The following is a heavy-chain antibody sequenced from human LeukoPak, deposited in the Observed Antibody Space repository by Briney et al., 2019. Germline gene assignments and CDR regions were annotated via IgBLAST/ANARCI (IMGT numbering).Heavy chain of an antibody. V-gene: IGHV3-30*04. J-gene: IGHJ4*02. D-gene: IGHD3-16*01. CDR1: GFTFSSYA. Sequence: GGSLRLSCAASGFTFSSYAMHWVRQAPGKGLEWVAVISYDGSNKYYADSVKGRFTISRDNSKNTLYLQLNTLRADDTAVYYCARGGDYGVKIDYWGQGTLVIVSS. CDR3: ARGGDYGVKIDY. CDR2: ISYDGSNK.